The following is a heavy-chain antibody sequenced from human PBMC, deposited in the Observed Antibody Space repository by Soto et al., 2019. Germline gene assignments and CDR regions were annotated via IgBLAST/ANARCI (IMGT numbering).Heavy chain of an antibody. CDR1: GGTFSSYA. CDR2: IIPIFGTA. CDR3: ARDRVYYYDSSGFFDY. Sequence: VKVSCKASGGTFSSYAISWVRQAPGQGLEWMGGIIPIFGTANYAQKFQGRVTITADESTSTAYMELSSLRSEDTAVYYCARDRVYYYDSSGFFDYWGQGTLVTVSS. J-gene: IGHJ4*02. V-gene: IGHV1-69*13. D-gene: IGHD3-22*01.